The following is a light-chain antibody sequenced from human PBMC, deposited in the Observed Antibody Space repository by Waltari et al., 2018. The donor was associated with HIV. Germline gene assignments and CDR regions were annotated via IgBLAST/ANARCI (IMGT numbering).Light chain of an antibody. CDR1: QSVRSN. Sequence: EIVLTQSPVSLSLSPGERATLSCRASQSVRSNLAWYQQKPGQAPRLLLYGASTRATGSPARFSGSWSGTEFTLTIDSLQPDDFTLYYCQQYNNWPRTFGQGTKVEI. V-gene: IGKV3-15*01. CDR2: GAS. CDR3: QQYNNWPRT. J-gene: IGKJ1*01.